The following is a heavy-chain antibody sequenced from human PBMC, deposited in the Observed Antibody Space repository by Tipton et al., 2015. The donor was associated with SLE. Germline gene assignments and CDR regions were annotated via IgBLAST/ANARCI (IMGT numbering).Heavy chain of an antibody. CDR1: GFISSSHS. Sequence: SLRLSCAASGFISSSHSMNWVRQAPGKGLEWVSSISSSSSNIYYADSVKGRFTISRDNAKNSLYLQMNSLRVEDTAVYYCARESFDSDAFDIWGQGTMVTVSS. V-gene: IGHV3-21*01. J-gene: IGHJ3*02. CDR3: ARESFDSDAFDI. D-gene: IGHD3-9*01. CDR2: ISSSSSNI.